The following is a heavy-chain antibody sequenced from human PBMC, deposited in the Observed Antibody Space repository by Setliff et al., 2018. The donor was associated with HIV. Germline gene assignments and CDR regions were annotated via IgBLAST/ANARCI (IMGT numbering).Heavy chain of an antibody. Sequence: ASVKVSCKASGYTFSSSGISWVRQAPGQGLEWMGWISCYNGNTKYVQKLQGRVTMTTDTYTRTVYMELRSLRHDDTAEYFCARVPYRSAWFSGVHDAFDVWGQGTMVTVSS. D-gene: IGHD6-19*01. CDR3: ARVPYRSAWFSGVHDAFDV. J-gene: IGHJ3*01. CDR2: ISCYNGNT. V-gene: IGHV1-18*01. CDR1: GYTFSSSG.